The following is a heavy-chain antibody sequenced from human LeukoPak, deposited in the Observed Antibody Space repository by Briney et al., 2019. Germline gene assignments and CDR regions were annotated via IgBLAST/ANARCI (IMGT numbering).Heavy chain of an antibody. CDR1: GYTFTGYY. J-gene: IGHJ4*02. V-gene: IGHV1-2*02. D-gene: IGHD4-11*01. CDR3: ASLGLSTVTPSRDDY. Sequence: ASVKVSCKASGYTFTGYYMHWVRQAPGQGIEWMGWINHNSGGTNYAQKFQGRVTMTRDTSISTAYMELSRLRSDDTAVYYCASLGLSTVTPSRDDYWGQGTLVTVSS. CDR2: INHNSGGT.